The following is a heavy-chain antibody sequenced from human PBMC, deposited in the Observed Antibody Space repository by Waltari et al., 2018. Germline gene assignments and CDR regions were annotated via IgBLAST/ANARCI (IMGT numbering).Heavy chain of an antibody. CDR3: ARGRRVRGVIITYYYYYMDV. CDR1: GYTFTSYD. D-gene: IGHD3-10*01. V-gene: IGHV1-8*01. Sequence: QVQLVQSGAEVKKPGASVKVSCKASGYTFTSYDINWVRQATGQGLEWMGWMNPNSGNTGYAQKFQGRVTMTRNTSISTAYMELSSLRSEDTAVYYCARGRRVRGVIITYYYYYMDVWGKGTTVTVSS. J-gene: IGHJ6*03. CDR2: MNPNSGNT.